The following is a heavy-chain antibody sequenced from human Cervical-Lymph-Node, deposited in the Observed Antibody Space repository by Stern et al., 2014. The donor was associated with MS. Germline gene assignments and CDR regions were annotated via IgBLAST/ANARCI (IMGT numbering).Heavy chain of an antibody. Sequence: VQLVESGAEVKKPGGSLKISCKGSGYSFATYWIGWVRQMPGKGLEWMGIIYPGDSDTRYSPSFQRQVTISADKFISTAYLHWSSLKASDTAMYYFARPGDDTAKYGLDVWGQGTTVTVSS. D-gene: IGHD5-18*01. CDR3: ARPGDDTAKYGLDV. J-gene: IGHJ6*02. CDR2: IYPGDSDT. CDR1: GYSFATYW. V-gene: IGHV5-51*03.